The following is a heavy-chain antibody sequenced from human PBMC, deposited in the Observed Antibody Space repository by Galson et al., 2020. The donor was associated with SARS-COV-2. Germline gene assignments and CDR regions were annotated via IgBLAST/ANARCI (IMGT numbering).Heavy chain of an antibody. CDR1: GYTFTSYG. D-gene: IGHD4-17*01. CDR3: ARDSPHYGGNSGGYYYYGMDV. V-gene: IGHV1-18*01. J-gene: IGHJ6*02. CDR2: ISAYNGNT. Sequence: ASVKVSCKASGYTFTSYGISWVRQAPGQGLEWMGWISAYNGNTNYAQKLQGRVTMTTDTSTSTAYMELRSLRSDDTAVYYCARDSPHYGGNSGGYYYYGMDVWGQGTTVTVSS.